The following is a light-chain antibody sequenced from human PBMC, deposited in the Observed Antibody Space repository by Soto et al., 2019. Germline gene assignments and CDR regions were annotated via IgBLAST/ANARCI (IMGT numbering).Light chain of an antibody. V-gene: IGKV1-9*01. CDR2: SAS. CDR3: QQLNSYPQT. Sequence: DIQVTQSPSSLSASVGDRVTITCQASQDISNYLNWYQQKPGKAPKLLVYSASTLQSGVPSRFSGSGSGPDFTLTISSLQPEDSATYFCQQLNSYPQTFGQGTRLEIK. J-gene: IGKJ5*01. CDR1: QDISNY.